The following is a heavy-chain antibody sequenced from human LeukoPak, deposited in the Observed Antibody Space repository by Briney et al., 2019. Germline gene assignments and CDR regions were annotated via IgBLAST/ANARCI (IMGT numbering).Heavy chain of an antibody. CDR1: GGSISSYY. Sequence: SETLSLTCTVSGGSISSYYWSWIRQPPGKGLEWIGEINHSGSTNYNPSLKSRVTISVDTSKNQFSLKLSSVTAADTAVYYCARGPWIQLWLQRYYFDYWGQGTLVTVSS. CDR2: INHSGST. J-gene: IGHJ4*02. D-gene: IGHD5-18*01. V-gene: IGHV4-34*01. CDR3: ARGPWIQLWLQRYYFDY.